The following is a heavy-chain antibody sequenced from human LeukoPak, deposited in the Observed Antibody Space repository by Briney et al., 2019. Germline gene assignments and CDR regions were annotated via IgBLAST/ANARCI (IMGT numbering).Heavy chain of an antibody. CDR2: ISGSGGST. V-gene: IGHV3-23*01. D-gene: IGHD6-6*01. Sequence: SWVRQAPGXGVEGVSAISGSGGSTYYADSVKGRFTISRENSKNTLYLQMNRLRAEDTAVYYCAKDRAVAARGPNFDYWGQGTLVTVSS. J-gene: IGHJ4*02. CDR3: AKDRAVAARGPNFDY.